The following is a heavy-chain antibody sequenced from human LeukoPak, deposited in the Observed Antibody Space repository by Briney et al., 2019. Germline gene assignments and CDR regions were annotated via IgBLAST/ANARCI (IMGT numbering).Heavy chain of an antibody. J-gene: IGHJ3*02. Sequence: GGSLRLSCAASGFTFSNYWMHWVRQAPGQGLVWVSRIYNDGSSTSYADSGKGRFTISRDNAKSTLYLQMNSLRAEDTAVYYCARVRGGSGSSYAADAFDIWGQGPMVTVSS. CDR1: GFTFSNYW. D-gene: IGHD1-26*01. V-gene: IGHV3-74*01. CDR3: ARVRGGSGSSYAADAFDI. CDR2: IYNDGSST.